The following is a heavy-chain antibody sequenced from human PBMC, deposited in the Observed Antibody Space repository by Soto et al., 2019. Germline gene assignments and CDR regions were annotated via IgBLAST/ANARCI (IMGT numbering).Heavy chain of an antibody. Sequence: QVQLQQWGAGLLKPSETLSLTCAVYGGSFSGYYWSWIRQPPGKGLEWIGEINHSGGTNYNPSLKSRVTISVDTSKNQFSLKLSSVTAADTAVYYCARGPMVRGVIPYYFDYWGQGTLVTVSS. CDR3: ARGPMVRGVIPYYFDY. CDR2: INHSGGT. D-gene: IGHD3-10*01. V-gene: IGHV4-34*01. J-gene: IGHJ4*02. CDR1: GGSFSGYY.